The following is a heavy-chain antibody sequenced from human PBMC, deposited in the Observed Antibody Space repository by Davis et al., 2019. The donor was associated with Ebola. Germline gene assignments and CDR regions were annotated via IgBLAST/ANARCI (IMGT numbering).Heavy chain of an antibody. CDR2: IIPIFGTA. CDR3: ARANPYRLLLDY. D-gene: IGHD2-15*01. V-gene: IGHV1-69*06. CDR1: GGTFSSYA. Sequence: AASVKVSCKASGGTFSSYAISWVRQAPGQGLEWMGGIIPIFGTANYAQKFQGRVTITADKSTSTAYMDLSSLRSEDTAVYYCARANPYRLLLDYWGQGTLVTVSS. J-gene: IGHJ4*02.